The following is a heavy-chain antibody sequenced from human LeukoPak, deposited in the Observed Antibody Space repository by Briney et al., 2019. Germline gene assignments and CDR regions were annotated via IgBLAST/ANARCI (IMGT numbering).Heavy chain of an antibody. V-gene: IGHV4-4*07. D-gene: IGHD3-10*01. J-gene: IGHJ4*02. CDR3: ARDFGY. CDR2: IYTSGST. Sequence: SEPLSLTCTVSGGSISTDYWTWIRQPAGKGLEWIGLIYTSGSTNYNPSLKSRATMSLDTSKNQFSLKLTSVTAADTAVYYCARDFGYWGQGTLVTVSS. CDR1: GGSISTDY.